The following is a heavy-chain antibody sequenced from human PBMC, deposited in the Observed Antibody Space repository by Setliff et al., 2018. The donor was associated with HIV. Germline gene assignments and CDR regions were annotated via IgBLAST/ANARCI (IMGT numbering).Heavy chain of an antibody. J-gene: IGHJ6*02. CDR2: ISSYTGKT. D-gene: IGHD6-13*01. CDR1: GYSFSSHG. V-gene: IGHV1-18*01. Sequence: ASVKVSCKTSGYSFSSHGVSWVRQAPGQGLEWVGWISSYTGKTKYAQNVQGRVTLTTDTSTSTAYMELRSLRPDDTAVYYCAKDISASALYYYGMDAWGQGTTVTVSS. CDR3: AKDISASALYYYGMDA.